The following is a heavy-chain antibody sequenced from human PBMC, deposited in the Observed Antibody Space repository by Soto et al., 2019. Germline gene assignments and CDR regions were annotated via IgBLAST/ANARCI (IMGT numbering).Heavy chain of an antibody. D-gene: IGHD5-12*01. J-gene: IGHJ4*02. CDR3: VHRRDGYNSAFFDY. Sequence: VKVSCKASGGTFSSYAFSWVRQAPGQGLEWMGEIIRIFHTPTYAQKFQGRVTITADESTSTAYMELISLRSDDTAVYYCVHRRDGYNSAFFDYWGQGTVVTVSS. CDR1: GGTFSSYA. CDR2: IIRIFHTP. V-gene: IGHV1-69*01.